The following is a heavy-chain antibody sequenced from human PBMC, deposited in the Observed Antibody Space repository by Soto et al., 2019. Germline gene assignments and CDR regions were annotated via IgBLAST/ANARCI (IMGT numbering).Heavy chain of an antibody. J-gene: IGHJ3*02. D-gene: IGHD5-12*01. CDR3: AIGPRGAFDI. V-gene: IGHV3-11*01. CDR1: GFSFSGSY. Sequence: QVQLVESGGGLVKPGGSLRLSCAASGFSFSGSYMSWIRQAPGKGLEWVSYIRSGGSNEYYAASVRGRFAISRDDAKNSLYLQLISLRADDTAVYYCAIGPRGAFDIWGQGTMVTVSS. CDR2: IRSGGSNE.